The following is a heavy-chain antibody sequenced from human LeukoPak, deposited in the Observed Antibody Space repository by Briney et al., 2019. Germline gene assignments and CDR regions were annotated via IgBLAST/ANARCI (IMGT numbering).Heavy chain of an antibody. CDR2: TYADGYT. Sequence: GGSLRLSCAASGFTVSSSYMTWVRQAPGKGLEWVSITYADGYTFYADSVKGRFTISRDSSKNTLCLQMNSLRAEDTAMYYCARRPYIGSRYWFDPWGQGTLVIVSS. CDR3: ARRPYIGSRYWFDP. V-gene: IGHV3-53*01. CDR1: GFTVSSSY. J-gene: IGHJ5*02. D-gene: IGHD1-26*01.